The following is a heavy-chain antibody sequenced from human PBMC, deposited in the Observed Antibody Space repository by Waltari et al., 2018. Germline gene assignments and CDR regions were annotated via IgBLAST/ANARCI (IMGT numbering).Heavy chain of an antibody. V-gene: IGHV3-30*02. CDR3: ARERRGYYAEY. CDR2: ITYDGSNK. CDR1: AFTFSDHA. Sequence: QVQLAESGGGVVQPGGSLRLSCVASAFTFSDHAMHWVRQAPGKGLEWVTLITYDGSNKYYADSVKGRFTISRDDSKNTLHLQMNSLRDEDTAIYYCARERRGYYAEYWGQGTLVTVSS. J-gene: IGHJ4*02.